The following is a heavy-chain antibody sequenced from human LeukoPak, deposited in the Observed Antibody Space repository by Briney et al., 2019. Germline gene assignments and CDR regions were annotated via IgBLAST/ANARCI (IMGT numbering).Heavy chain of an antibody. CDR3: ARGLRITMLKVPYGMDV. V-gene: IGHV4-34*01. Sequence: PSETLSLTCAVYGGSFSGYYWSWIRQPPGKGLEWIGEINHSGSTNYNPSLKSRVTISVDTSKNQFSLKLSSVTAADTAVYYCARGLRITMLKVPYGMDVWGKGTTVTVSS. CDR2: INHSGST. J-gene: IGHJ6*04. D-gene: IGHD3-10*02. CDR1: GGSFSGYY.